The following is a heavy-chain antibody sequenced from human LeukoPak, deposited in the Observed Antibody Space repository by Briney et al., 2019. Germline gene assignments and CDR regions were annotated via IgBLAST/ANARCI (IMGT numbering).Heavy chain of an antibody. V-gene: IGHV4-38-2*02. CDR3: ARARRWNAAVEGWWFDP. CDR2: IYHSGST. Sequence: SETLSPTCTVSGYSISSGYYWGWIRQPPGKGLEWIGSIYHSGSTYYNPSLKSRVTISVDTSKNQFSLKLSSVTAADTAVYYCARARRWNAAVEGWWFDPWGQGTLVTVSS. D-gene: IGHD1-1*01. J-gene: IGHJ5*02. CDR1: GYSISSGYY.